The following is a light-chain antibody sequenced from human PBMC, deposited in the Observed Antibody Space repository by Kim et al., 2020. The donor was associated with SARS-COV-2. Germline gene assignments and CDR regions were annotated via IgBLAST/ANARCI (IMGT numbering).Light chain of an antibody. Sequence: EIVLTQSPGTLSLSPGERATLSCRASQSIRTDDLAWYQQKPGQAPRVLMYEAFIRATDIPDRFSGSGSGTEFTLTISSVEPEDSAVYFCQQYGRSPPFGQGTKVDIK. CDR1: QSIRTDD. CDR3: QQYGRSPP. J-gene: IGKJ1*01. V-gene: IGKV3-20*01. CDR2: EAF.